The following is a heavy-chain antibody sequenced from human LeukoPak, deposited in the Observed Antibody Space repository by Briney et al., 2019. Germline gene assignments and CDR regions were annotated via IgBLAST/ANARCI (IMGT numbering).Heavy chain of an antibody. Sequence: ETLSLTCTVSGGSISSYYWSWIRQPAGKGLEWVSVIYSGGSTYYADSVKGRFTISRDNSKNTLYLQMNSLRAEDTAVYYCARAARAGSGDDAFDIWGQGTMVTVSS. J-gene: IGHJ3*02. D-gene: IGHD6-25*01. V-gene: IGHV3-66*01. CDR2: IYSGGST. CDR1: GGSISSYY. CDR3: ARAARAGSGDDAFDI.